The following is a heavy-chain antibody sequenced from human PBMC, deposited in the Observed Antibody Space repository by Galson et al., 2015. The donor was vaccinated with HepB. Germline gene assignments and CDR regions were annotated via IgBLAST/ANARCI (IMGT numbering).Heavy chain of an antibody. V-gene: IGHV1-2*02. D-gene: IGHD2-21*01. CDR2: IIPNSGGT. CDR3: ARDHVVAGPDYNYFGTDV. Sequence: SVKVSCKASGYRFSAYYIYWVRQAPGQGLEWMGWIIPNSGGTKYAQKFQGRVTMTRDTSSSTAYMQLSGLTSDDTAVYYCARDHVVAGPDYNYFGTDVWGQGTAVIVS. CDR1: GYRFSAYY. J-gene: IGHJ6*02.